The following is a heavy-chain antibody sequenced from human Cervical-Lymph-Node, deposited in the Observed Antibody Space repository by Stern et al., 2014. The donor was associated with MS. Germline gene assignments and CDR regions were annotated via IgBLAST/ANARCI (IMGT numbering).Heavy chain of an antibody. D-gene: IGHD3-16*01. CDR1: GYTFTSYA. V-gene: IGHV1-3*01. CDR3: ARNRVWGGTDY. J-gene: IGHJ4*02. CDR2: INDGNGNT. Sequence: QVKLVQSGAEVKKPGASVKVSCKASGYTFTSYAMHWVRQAPGQRLEWMGWINDGNGNTKYSQKFQGRVTITRDTSASTAYMDLSSLRSEDTAVYYCARNRVWGGTDYWGQGTLVTVSS.